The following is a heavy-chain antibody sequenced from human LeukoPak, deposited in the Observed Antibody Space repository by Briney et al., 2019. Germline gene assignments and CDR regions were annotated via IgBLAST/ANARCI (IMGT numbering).Heavy chain of an antibody. CDR1: GFTVSSNY. D-gene: IGHD5-18*01. CDR3: ARVGDVDTAMVDY. CDR2: IYSGCST. J-gene: IGHJ4*02. V-gene: IGHV3-66*01. Sequence: GGSLRLSCAASGFTVSSNYMSWVRQAPGKGLEGVSVIYSGCSTYYADSVKGRFTISRDNSKNTLYLQMNSPRAEDTAVYYCARVGDVDTAMVDYWGQGTLVTVSS.